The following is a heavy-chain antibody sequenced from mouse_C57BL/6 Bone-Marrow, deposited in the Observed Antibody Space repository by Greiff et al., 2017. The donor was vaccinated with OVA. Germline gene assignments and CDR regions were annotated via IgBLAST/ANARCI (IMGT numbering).Heavy chain of an antibody. J-gene: IGHJ1*03. D-gene: IGHD2-2*01. CDR1: GYTFTTYP. CDR3: ARGGLPWYFDV. CDR2: FHPYNDDT. Sequence: VKLMESGAELVKPGASVKMSCKASGYTFTTYPIEWLKQNHGKSLEWIGNFHPYNDDTKYNEKFKGKATLTVEKSSSTVYLELSRLTSDDSAVYYCARGGLPWYFDVWGTGTTVTVSS. V-gene: IGHV1-47*01.